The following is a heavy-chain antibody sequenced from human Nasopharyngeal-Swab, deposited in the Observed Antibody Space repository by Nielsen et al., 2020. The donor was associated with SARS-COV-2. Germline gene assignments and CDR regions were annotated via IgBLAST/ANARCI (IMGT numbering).Heavy chain of an antibody. V-gene: IGHV4-38-2*01. D-gene: IGHD5-18*01. Sequence: SETLSLTCAISGASVTTYYWGWIRQPPGKGLEWIGSMYHIGHTYHNLSPKSRVTISVHTSKNPVSLNLTSVTAADTAVYYCARHLSDVDSPMVPWFDPWGQGTRVTVSS. J-gene: IGHJ5*02. CDR3: ARHLSDVDSPMVPWFDP. CDR2: MYHIGHT. CDR1: GASVTTYY.